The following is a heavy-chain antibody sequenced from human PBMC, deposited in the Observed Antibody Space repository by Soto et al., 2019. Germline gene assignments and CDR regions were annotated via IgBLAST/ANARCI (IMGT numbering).Heavy chain of an antibody. Sequence: PGGSLRLSCAASGFTFSSYWMHWVRQAPGKGLVWVSRINSDGSSTSYADSVKGRFTISRDNAKNTLYLQMNSLRAEDTAVYYCARETVLIAARNFDYWGQGTLVTVSS. CDR1: GFTFSSYW. D-gene: IGHD6-6*01. V-gene: IGHV3-74*01. J-gene: IGHJ4*02. CDR3: ARETVLIAARNFDY. CDR2: INSDGSST.